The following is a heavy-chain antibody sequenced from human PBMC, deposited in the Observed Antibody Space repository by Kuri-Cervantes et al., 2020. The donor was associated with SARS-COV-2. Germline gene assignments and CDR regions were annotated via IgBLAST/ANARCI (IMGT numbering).Heavy chain of an antibody. CDR2: ISSSSSTI. V-gene: IGHV3-48*02. CDR3: ARAISSWFDY. Sequence: GGSLRLSCAASGFTFSSYAMSWVRQAPGKGLEWVSAISSSSSTIYYADSVKGRFTISRDNAKNSLYLQMNSLRDEDTAVYYCARAISSWFDYWGQGTLVTVSS. CDR1: GFTFSSYA. J-gene: IGHJ4*02. D-gene: IGHD6-13*01.